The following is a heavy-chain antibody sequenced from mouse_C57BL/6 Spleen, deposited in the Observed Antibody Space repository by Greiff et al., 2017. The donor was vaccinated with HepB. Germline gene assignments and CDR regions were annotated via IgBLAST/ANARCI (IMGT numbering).Heavy chain of an antibody. CDR2: ISGGGGNT. V-gene: IGHV5-9*01. Sequence: EVQLVESGGGLVKPGGSLKLSCAASGFTFSSYTMSWVRQTPEKRLEWVAAISGGGGNTYYPDSVKGRSTISRDNAKDTLYLRMRSLRSADTALYYCAGPYGSSSHWYFDVWGTGTTVTVSS. J-gene: IGHJ1*03. CDR3: AGPYGSSSHWYFDV. D-gene: IGHD1-1*01. CDR1: GFTFSSYT.